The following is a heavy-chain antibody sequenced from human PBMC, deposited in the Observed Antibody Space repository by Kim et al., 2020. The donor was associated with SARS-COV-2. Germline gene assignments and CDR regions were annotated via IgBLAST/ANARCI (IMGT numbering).Heavy chain of an antibody. CDR3: ARVRGGYCSGGLD. V-gene: IGHV3-11*04. J-gene: IGHJ4*02. Sequence: YADSVKGRFTISRDNAKNSLYLQMNSLRAEDTAVYYCARVRGGYCSGGLDWGQGTLVTVSS. D-gene: IGHD2-15*01.